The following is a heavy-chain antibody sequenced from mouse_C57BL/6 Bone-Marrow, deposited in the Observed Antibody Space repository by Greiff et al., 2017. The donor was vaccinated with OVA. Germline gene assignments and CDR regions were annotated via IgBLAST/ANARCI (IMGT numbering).Heavy chain of an antibody. J-gene: IGHJ4*01. CDR3: AVSYYAMDY. D-gene: IGHD6-2*01. CDR2: ISYDGSN. V-gene: IGHV3-6*01. Sequence: EVQLQQSGPGLVKPSQSLSLTCSVTGYSITSGYYWNWIRQFPGNKLEWMGYISYDGSNNYNPSLKNRISITRDTSKNQFFLKLNSVTTEDTVTYCCAVSYYAMDYWGQGTSVTVSS. CDR1: GYSITSGYY.